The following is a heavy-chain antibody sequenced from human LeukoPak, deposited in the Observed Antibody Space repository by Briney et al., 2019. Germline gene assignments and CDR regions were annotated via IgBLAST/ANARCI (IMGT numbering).Heavy chain of an antibody. V-gene: IGHV1-2*02. CDR2: INPNSGGT. CDR3: AREVNYYDSSGYYCGY. Sequence: ASVKVSCKASGYTFTGYYMHWVRQAPGQGLEWMGWINPNSGGTNYAQKFQGRVTMTRDTSISTAYMELSRLRSDDTAVYYCAREVNYYDSSGYYCGYWGQGTLVTVSS. J-gene: IGHJ4*02. D-gene: IGHD3-22*01. CDR1: GYTFTGYY.